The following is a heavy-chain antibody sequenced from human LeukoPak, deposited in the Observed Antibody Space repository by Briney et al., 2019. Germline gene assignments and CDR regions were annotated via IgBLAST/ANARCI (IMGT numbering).Heavy chain of an antibody. J-gene: IGHJ4*02. D-gene: IGHD2-15*01. CDR3: VGCSWDS. V-gene: IGHV3-48*01. Sequence: GGSLRLSCAASGFIFSDYCMNWVRQAPGKGLEWISYINTASNTMYYADSVKGRFTISRDNAKNSLYLQMNNLRAEDTAVYYCVGCSWDSWGQGTLVTVSS. CDR1: GFIFSDYC. CDR2: INTASNTM.